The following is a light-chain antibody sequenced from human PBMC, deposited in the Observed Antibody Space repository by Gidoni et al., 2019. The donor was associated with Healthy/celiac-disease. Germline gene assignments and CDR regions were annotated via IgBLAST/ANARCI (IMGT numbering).Light chain of an antibody. V-gene: IGKV3-11*01. CDR1: QSVSSY. CDR2: DAS. Sequence: EIVLTQSPATLSLSPGERATLSCRARQSVSSYLAWYQQKPGQAPRLLRYDASNRATGLPARFSGSGSGTDSTLTISSLEPEDFAVYYCQQRSNWPPLTFGQXTRLEIK. CDR3: QQRSNWPPLT. J-gene: IGKJ5*01.